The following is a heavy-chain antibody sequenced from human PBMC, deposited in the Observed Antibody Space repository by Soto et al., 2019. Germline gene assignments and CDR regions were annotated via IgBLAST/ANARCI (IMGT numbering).Heavy chain of an antibody. V-gene: IGHV3-53*01. D-gene: IGHD3-10*01. CDR1: GFTVGNNY. CDR2: IYSTGTT. Sequence: EVQLVESGGGLIQPGGSLKLSCAASGFTVGNNYMSWVRQAPGKGLEWVSLIYSTGTTKYADSVKGRFTVSRDKAKKTLYLQMNSLRAEETAVYYCAKGGMGSGSHYNGFGYWGQGTRVSVSS. CDR3: AKGGMGSGSHYNGFGY. J-gene: IGHJ4*02.